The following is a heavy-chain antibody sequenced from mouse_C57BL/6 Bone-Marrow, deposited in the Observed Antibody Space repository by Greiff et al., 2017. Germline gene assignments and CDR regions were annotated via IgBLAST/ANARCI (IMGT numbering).Heavy chain of an antibody. CDR3: AIYGSSSLDY. J-gene: IGHJ2*01. D-gene: IGHD1-1*01. V-gene: IGHV5-4*03. Sequence: EVKLVESGGGLVKPGGSLKLSCAASGFTFSSYAMSWVRQTPEKRLEWVATISDGGSYTYYPDNVKGRFTISRDNAKNNLYLQMSHLKSEDTAMYYCAIYGSSSLDYWGQGTTLTVSS. CDR2: ISDGGSYT. CDR1: GFTFSSYA.